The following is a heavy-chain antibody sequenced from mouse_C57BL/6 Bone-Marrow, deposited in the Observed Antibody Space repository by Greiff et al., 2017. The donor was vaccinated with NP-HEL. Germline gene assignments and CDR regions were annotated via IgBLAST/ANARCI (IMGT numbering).Heavy chain of an antibody. V-gene: IGHV1-15*01. Sequence: VQLQQSGAELVRPGASVTLSCKASGYTFTDYEMHWVKQTPVHGLEWIGAIDPETGGTAYNQKFKGKAILTADKSSSTAYMELRSLTSEDSAVYYCTSSIYYYGSSPYYFDYWGQGTTLTVSS. D-gene: IGHD1-1*01. J-gene: IGHJ2*01. CDR1: GYTFTDYE. CDR2: IDPETGGT. CDR3: TSSIYYYGSSPYYFDY.